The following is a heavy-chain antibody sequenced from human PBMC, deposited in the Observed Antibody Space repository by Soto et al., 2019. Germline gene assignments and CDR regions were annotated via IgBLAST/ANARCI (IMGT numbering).Heavy chain of an antibody. CDR2: IIPIFGTA. V-gene: IGHV1-69*01. D-gene: IGHD3-16*01. J-gene: IGHJ2*01. Sequence: QVQLVQSGAEVQKPGSSVKVSCKASGGTFSSYAISWVRQAPGQGLEWMGGIIPIFGTANYAQKFQGRVTITADESTSTAYMELSSLRSEDTAVYYCARDPGGAPDPHWYFDLWGRGTLVTVSS. CDR3: ARDPGGAPDPHWYFDL. CDR1: GGTFSSYA.